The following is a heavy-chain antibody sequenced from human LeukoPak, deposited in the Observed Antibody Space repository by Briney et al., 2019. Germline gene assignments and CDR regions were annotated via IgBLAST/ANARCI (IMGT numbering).Heavy chain of an antibody. V-gene: IGHV1-69*01. D-gene: IGHD3-10*01. CDR2: IIPIFGTA. CDR3: ARQGYYGSVNWFDP. Sequence: GSSVKVSCKASGGTFSSYAISCVRQAPGQGLEWMGGIIPIFGTANYAQKFQGRVTITADESTSTAYMELSSLRSEDTAVYYCARQGYYGSVNWFDPWGQGTLVTVSS. J-gene: IGHJ5*02. CDR1: GGTFSSYA.